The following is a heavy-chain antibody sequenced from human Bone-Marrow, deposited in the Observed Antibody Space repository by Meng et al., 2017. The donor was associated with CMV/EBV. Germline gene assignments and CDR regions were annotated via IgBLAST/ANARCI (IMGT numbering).Heavy chain of an antibody. D-gene: IGHD6-13*01. J-gene: IGHJ4*02. CDR3: ARDMQAASYV. CDR1: GFTFSSYS. V-gene: IGHV3-21*01. CDR2: ISGSSSYI. Sequence: GESQKISCAASGFTFSSYSMNWLRQAPGKGLERGSSISGSSSYIYYADSVKGRFTIYRANAKNSLYLQMNSLRAEDTAVYYCARDMQAASYVWGQGTLVTVSS.